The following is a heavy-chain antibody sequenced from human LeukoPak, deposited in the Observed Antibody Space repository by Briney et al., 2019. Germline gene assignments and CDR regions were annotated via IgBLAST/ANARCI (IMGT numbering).Heavy chain of an antibody. Sequence: SCKASGGTFSSYAISWVRQAPGKGLEWVANINLDGTTKDYVDSVKGRFTIFRDNAKNSLYLQMNNLRGDDTAVYYCATVAGDCSGGRCYLLRFDYWGQGTLVTVSS. J-gene: IGHJ4*02. CDR1: GGTFSSYA. V-gene: IGHV3-7*01. D-gene: IGHD2-15*01. CDR2: INLDGTTK. CDR3: ATVAGDCSGGRCYLLRFDY.